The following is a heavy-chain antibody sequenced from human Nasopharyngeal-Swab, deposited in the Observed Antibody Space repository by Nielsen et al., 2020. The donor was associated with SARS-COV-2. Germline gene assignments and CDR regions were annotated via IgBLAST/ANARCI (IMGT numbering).Heavy chain of an antibody. V-gene: IGHV3-21*01. CDR2: ISSSSSYI. CDR1: GFTFSSYS. Sequence: GESLKISCAASGFTFSSYSMNWVRQAPGKGLEWVSSISSSSSYIYYADSVKGRFTISRDNAKNSLYLQMNSLRAEDTAVYYCARDQGYLPDVWSKGTTVTVSS. D-gene: IGHD5-18*01. J-gene: IGHJ6*04. CDR3: ARDQGYLPDV.